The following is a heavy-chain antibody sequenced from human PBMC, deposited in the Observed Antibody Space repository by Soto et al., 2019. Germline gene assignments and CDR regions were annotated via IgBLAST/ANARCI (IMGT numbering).Heavy chain of an antibody. J-gene: IGHJ6*03. V-gene: IGHV1-8*01. CDR2: MNPNSGNT. CDR3: ARGVELLWFGELTPSYYYYYYYMDV. CDR1: GYTFTSYD. Sequence: GASVKVSCKASGYTFTSYDINWVRQATGQGLEWMGWMNPNSGNTGYAQKFQGRVTMTRNTSISTAYMELSSLRSEDTAVYYCARGVELLWFGELTPSYYYYYYYMDVWGKGTTVTVS. D-gene: IGHD3-10*01.